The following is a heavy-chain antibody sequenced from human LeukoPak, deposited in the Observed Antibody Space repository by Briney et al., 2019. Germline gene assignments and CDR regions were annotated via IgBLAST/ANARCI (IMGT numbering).Heavy chain of an antibody. CDR1: GYSISSGYY. V-gene: IGHV4-38-2*02. CDR3: ARVSYDSSGYSFYYYYYMDV. D-gene: IGHD3-22*01. CDR2: IYHSGST. Sequence: PSETLSLTCTVSGYSISSGYYWGWIRQPPGKGLEWIGSIYHSGSTYYNPSLKSRVTISVDTSKNQFSLKLSSVTAADTAVYYCARVSYDSSGYSFYYYYYMDVWGKGTTVTISS. J-gene: IGHJ6*03.